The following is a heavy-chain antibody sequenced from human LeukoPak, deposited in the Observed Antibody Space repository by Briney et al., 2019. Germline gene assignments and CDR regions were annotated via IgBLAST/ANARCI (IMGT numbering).Heavy chain of an antibody. J-gene: IGHJ4*02. Sequence: GGSLRLSCATSGFTFSTSWMHWVRQAPGKGLVWISRINDDGSSTSYADSVKGRFTISRDNAKNTLYLQVNSLRAEDTAVYYCARALGSSSDYWGQGTLVTVSS. V-gene: IGHV3-74*01. CDR2: INDDGSST. CDR1: GFTFSTSW. D-gene: IGHD1-26*01. CDR3: ARALGSSSDY.